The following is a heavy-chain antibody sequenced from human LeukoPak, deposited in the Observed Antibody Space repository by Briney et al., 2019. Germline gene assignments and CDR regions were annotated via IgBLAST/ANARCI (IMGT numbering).Heavy chain of an antibody. D-gene: IGHD2-2*02. Sequence: SVKVSCKASGYTFTSYGISWVRQAPGQGLELMGGVIPVFGTSNYAQKFQGRVTITADESARTAYMELSSLRSEDTAVYYCARVTGGRYCSTTSCYMRGWFDPWGQGTLVTVSS. J-gene: IGHJ5*02. V-gene: IGHV1-69*13. CDR3: ARVTGGRYCSTTSCYMRGWFDP. CDR1: GYTFTSYG. CDR2: VIPVFGTS.